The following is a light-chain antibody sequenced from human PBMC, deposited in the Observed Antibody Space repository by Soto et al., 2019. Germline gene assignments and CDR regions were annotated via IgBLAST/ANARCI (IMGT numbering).Light chain of an antibody. Sequence: HSVLTQPPSASGTPLQRVSISCSGSSSNIGSNSVQWHQQLPGTAPNLLIYADNQRPSGVPDRFSGSKSGTSASLAITGLQSGDEADYYCAAWDDSLNGFVFGTGTKVTVL. V-gene: IGLV1-44*01. CDR1: SSNIGSNS. CDR3: AAWDDSLNGFV. J-gene: IGLJ1*01. CDR2: ADN.